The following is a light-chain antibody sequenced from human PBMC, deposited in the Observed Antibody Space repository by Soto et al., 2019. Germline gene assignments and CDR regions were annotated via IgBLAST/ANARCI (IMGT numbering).Light chain of an antibody. CDR3: QSYDSSLSGWV. J-gene: IGLJ3*02. Sequence: QSVLTQPPSVSGAPGQRVTISCTGSSSNIGAGYNVHWYQQLPGTAPKLLIFGNSNRPSGVPDRFSGSKSGTSASLAITGLQAXDEADXYCQSYDSSLSGWVFGGGTKLTVL. CDR1: SSNIGAGYN. V-gene: IGLV1-40*01. CDR2: GNS.